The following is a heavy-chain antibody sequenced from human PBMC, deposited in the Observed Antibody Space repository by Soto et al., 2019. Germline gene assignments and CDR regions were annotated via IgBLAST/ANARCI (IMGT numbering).Heavy chain of an antibody. CDR1: GFTFSNYW. CDR3: ARPGDSSSWSSNWFDP. J-gene: IGHJ5*02. Sequence: GGSLRLSCAASGFTFSNYWMHWVRHAPGKGLVWISRINDQGGSPTYADSVKGRFTISRDNAKNSLYLQMNSLRAEDTAVYYCARPGDSSSWSSNWFDPWGQGTLVTVSS. D-gene: IGHD6-13*01. CDR2: INDQGGSP. V-gene: IGHV3-74*01.